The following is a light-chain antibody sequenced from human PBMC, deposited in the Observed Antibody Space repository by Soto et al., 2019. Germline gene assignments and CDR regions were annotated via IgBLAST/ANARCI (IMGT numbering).Light chain of an antibody. CDR3: QQYYSYPRT. V-gene: IGKV1-5*01. CDR2: AAS. Sequence: DIQMTQSPSTLSASVGDSVTITCRASQNIRNWLAWYQQKPGKAPKLLIYAASTLQSGVPSRFSGSGSGTDFTLTISCLQSEDFATYYCQQYYSYPRTFGGGTTGDIK. CDR1: QNIRNW. J-gene: IGKJ4*01.